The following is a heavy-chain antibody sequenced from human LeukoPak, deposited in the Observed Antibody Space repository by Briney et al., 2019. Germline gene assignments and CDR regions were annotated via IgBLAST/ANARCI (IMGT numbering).Heavy chain of an antibody. CDR1: GVSISSGTYY. CDR3: AVEKWETVFAFDI. J-gene: IGHJ3*02. V-gene: IGHV4-31*03. CDR2: IYHSGTT. Sequence: PSQTLSLTCTVSGVSISSGTYYWSWIRQHPEKGLEWIGYIYHSGTTDYNPSLKSRLAISIDKSNNQFSLNLYSVTAADTAVYYCAVEKWETVFAFDIWGQGTVVTVSS. D-gene: IGHD1-26*01.